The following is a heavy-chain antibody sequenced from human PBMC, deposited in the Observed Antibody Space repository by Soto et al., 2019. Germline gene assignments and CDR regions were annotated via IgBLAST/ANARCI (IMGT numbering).Heavy chain of an antibody. Sequence: SETLSLTCTVFGGSISSSSYYWGWIRQPPGKGLEWIGSIYYSGSTYYNPSLKSRVTISVDTSKNQFSLKLSSVTAADTAVYYCARRDIAVRNYNLPFDYWGQGTLVTVSS. CDR1: GGSISSSSYY. D-gene: IGHD6-6*01. CDR2: IYYSGST. J-gene: IGHJ4*02. CDR3: ARRDIAVRNYNLPFDY. V-gene: IGHV4-39*01.